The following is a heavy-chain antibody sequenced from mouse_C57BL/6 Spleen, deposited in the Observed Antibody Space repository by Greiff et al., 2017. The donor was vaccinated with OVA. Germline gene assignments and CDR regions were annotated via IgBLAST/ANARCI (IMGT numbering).Heavy chain of an antibody. CDR1: GYTFTEYT. CDR2: FYPGSGSI. V-gene: IGHV1-62-2*01. J-gene: IGHJ4*01. CDR3: ERDEGDYYGSSYEALDY. D-gene: IGHD1-1*01. Sequence: QVQLQQSGAELVKPGASVKLSCKASGYTFTEYTIHWVKQRSGQGLEWIGWFYPGSGSIKYNEKFKDKATLTADKSSSTVYMELSRLTSENSAVYFEERDEGDYYGSSYEALDYWGQGTSVTVSS.